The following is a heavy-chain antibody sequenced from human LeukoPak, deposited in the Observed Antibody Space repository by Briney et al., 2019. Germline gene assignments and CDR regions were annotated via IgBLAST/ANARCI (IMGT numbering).Heavy chain of an antibody. CDR3: ARGFTYYYDSSGYYFDY. Sequence: SETLSLTCTVSGGSISSYYWSWIRQPPGKGLEWIGYIYYSGSTNYNPSLKSRVTISVDTSKNQFSLKLSSVTAAATAVYYCARGFTYYYDSSGYYFDYWGQGTLVTVSS. CDR2: IYYSGST. V-gene: IGHV4-59*01. CDR1: GGSISSYY. D-gene: IGHD3-22*01. J-gene: IGHJ4*02.